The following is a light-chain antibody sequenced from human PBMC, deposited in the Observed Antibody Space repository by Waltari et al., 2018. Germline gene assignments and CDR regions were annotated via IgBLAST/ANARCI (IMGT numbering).Light chain of an antibody. CDR3: QQYNSWPLT. Sequence: EIVMTQSPATLSVSPGERATLSCRAPQSVSSSLAWYQQKPGQAPRLLISGASTRATIIPDRFRGTGSGTEFTLTISSMQSEDFAVYYCQQYNSWPLTFGGGTKVEIK. J-gene: IGKJ4*01. CDR2: GAS. CDR1: QSVSSS. V-gene: IGKV3-15*01.